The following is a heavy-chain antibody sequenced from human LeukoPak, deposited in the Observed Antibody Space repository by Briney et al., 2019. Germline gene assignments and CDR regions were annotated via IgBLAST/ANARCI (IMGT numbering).Heavy chain of an antibody. CDR3: ALVVVRYYFGY. V-gene: IGHV3-23*01. D-gene: IGHD2-2*01. Sequence: GGSLRLSCAASGFTFSSYAVSWVRQAPGKGLEWVSAISGSGGSTYYADSVKGRFTISRDNSKNTLYLQMNSLRAEDTAVYYCALVVVRYYFGYWGQGTLVTVSS. CDR1: GFTFSSYA. CDR2: ISGSGGST. J-gene: IGHJ4*02.